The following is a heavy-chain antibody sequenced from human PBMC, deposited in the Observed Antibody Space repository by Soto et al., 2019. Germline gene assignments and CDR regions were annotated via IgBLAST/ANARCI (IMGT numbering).Heavy chain of an antibody. CDR1: RGTFSSYA. CDR2: IIPIFGTA. J-gene: IGHJ6*02. D-gene: IGHD6-19*01. Sequence: QVQLVQSGAEVKKPGSSVKVSCKASRGTFSSYAISWVRQAPGQGLEWMGGIIPIFGTANYAQKFQGRVTITADESTSTAYMELSSLRSEDTAVYYCARDQDSSGPGPYYYGMDVWGQGTTVTVSS. CDR3: ARDQDSSGPGPYYYGMDV. V-gene: IGHV1-69*01.